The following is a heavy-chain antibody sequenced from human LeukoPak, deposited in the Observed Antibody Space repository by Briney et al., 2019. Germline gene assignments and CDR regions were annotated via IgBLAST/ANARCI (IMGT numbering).Heavy chain of an antibody. V-gene: IGHV4-61*02. CDR3: ARGEERDFDY. J-gene: IGHJ4*02. CDR1: GGSISSGSYY. CDR2: IYTSGST. Sequence: SQTLSLTCTVSGGSISSGSYYWSWIRQPAGKGLEWIGRIYTSGSTNYNPSPKSRVTISVDTSKNQFSLKLSSVTAADTAVYYCARGEERDFDYWGQGTLVTVSS.